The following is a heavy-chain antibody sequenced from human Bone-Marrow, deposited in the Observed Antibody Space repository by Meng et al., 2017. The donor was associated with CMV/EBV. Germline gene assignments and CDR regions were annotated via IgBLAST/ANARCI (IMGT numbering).Heavy chain of an antibody. V-gene: IGHV3-30*04. D-gene: IGHD6-19*01. CDR3: ARGLKQWTYYYYYGMDV. J-gene: IGHJ6*02. Sequence: GGSLRLSCVASGFTFNTYSLHWVRQAPGKGLEWVAVTSYEGSNKYYADSVKGRFTISRDNSKKTLYLQMNSLRAEDTAVYYWARGLKQWTYYYYYGMDVWGQGTTVTVSS. CDR2: TSYEGSNK. CDR1: GFTFNTYS.